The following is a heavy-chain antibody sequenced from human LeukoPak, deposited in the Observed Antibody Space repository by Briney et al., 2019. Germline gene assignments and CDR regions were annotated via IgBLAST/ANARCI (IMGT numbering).Heavy chain of an antibody. J-gene: IGHJ4*02. D-gene: IGHD3-10*01. V-gene: IGHV3-7*01. CDR3: TRSPEGRPIDY. Sequence: HPGGSLRLPCAASGFTFTNYWMNWVRQAPGKGLKWVAHIKQDGSEKYYVDSMKGRITISRDNAKNSLYLQMNSLRVEDTAVYYCTRSPEGRPIDYWGQGTLVTVSS. CDR2: IKQDGSEK. CDR1: GFTFTNYW.